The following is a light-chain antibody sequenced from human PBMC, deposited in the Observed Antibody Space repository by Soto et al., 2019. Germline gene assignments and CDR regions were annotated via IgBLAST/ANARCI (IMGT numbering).Light chain of an antibody. CDR2: DAS. Sequence: EIVLTQSPATLSLSPGERATLSCRASQSVGIYLAWYQQKPGQAPKLLVYDASNRAAGIPVRFSGSGSGTDFTLSISNLEPEDFAGYYCQQRSNWPPEYSFGQGTKLDIK. J-gene: IGKJ2*03. CDR1: QSVGIY. V-gene: IGKV3-11*01. CDR3: QQRSNWPPEYS.